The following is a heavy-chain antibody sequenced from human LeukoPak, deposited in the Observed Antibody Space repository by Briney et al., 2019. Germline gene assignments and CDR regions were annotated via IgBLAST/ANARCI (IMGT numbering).Heavy chain of an antibody. D-gene: IGHD5/OR15-5a*01. V-gene: IGHV1-69*04. Sequence: SVKVSCKASGGTFSSYAISWVRQAPGQGVEWMGRIIPILGIANYAQKFQGRVTITADKSTSTAYMELSSLRSEDTAVYYCARVSTIHRGPFDYWGQGTLVTVSS. CDR1: GGTFSSYA. CDR2: IIPILGIA. J-gene: IGHJ4*02. CDR3: ARVSTIHRGPFDY.